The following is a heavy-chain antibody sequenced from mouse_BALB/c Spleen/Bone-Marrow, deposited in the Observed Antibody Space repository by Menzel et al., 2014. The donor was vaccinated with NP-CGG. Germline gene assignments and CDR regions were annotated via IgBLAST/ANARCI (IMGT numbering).Heavy chain of an antibody. CDR2: ISYSGNT. V-gene: IGHV3-8*02. CDR1: GDSIXSGY. D-gene: IGHD2-3*01. CDR3: ATYDGYCFDY. J-gene: IGHJ2*01. Sequence: EVKLVESGPSLVKPSQTLSLTCSVSGDSIXSGYWNWIRKFPGNKLEYMGYISYSGNTYYNPSLKSRISITRDTSKNXYYLHLNSVTTEDTATYYCATYDGYCFDYWGQGTTLTVSS.